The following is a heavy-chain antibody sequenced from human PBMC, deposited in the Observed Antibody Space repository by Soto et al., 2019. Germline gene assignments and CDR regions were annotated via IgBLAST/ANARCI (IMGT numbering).Heavy chain of an antibody. D-gene: IGHD2-8*02. CDR3: VKTPWDCTSVNFYGGDY. V-gene: IGHV3-23*01. CDR2: LSKRGTVT. CDR1: GFIFNSYA. J-gene: IGHJ4*02. Sequence: EVQLLESGGGLVQPGGSLRLSCAASGFIFNSYAMSWVRQAPGKGLEWVSGLSKRGTVTYYADSLKGRFTISRDNSKNMLYLQMNSLRAEDTAVYYCVKTPWDCTSVNFYGGDYWGQGTLVTVSS.